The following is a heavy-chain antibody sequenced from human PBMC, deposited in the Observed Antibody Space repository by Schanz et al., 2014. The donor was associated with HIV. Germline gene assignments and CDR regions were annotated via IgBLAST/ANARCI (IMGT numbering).Heavy chain of an antibody. V-gene: IGHV3-48*01. CDR1: GFTFGSYA. J-gene: IGHJ3*02. CDR2: IASSGSTV. CDR3: AIPAESERGPGDAFDI. Sequence: EVRLVESGGGLVQPGRSPRLSCEASGFTFGSYAMSWVRQAPGKGLEWVSYIASSGSTVYSADSVKGRFTISRDNAKNTLYLQMNSLRPEDTAVYYCAIPAESERGPGDAFDIWGHGTLVTVSS. D-gene: IGHD1-1*01.